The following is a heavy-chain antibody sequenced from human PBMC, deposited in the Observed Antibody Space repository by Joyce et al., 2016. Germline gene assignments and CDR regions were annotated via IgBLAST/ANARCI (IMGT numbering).Heavy chain of an antibody. CDR1: GDSISSGYF. Sequence: VQLQESGPGLVKPSETLYLTCDVSGDSISSGYFYGWVRRAPGKGLEWIANIYHNGKKYYNESLKSRVTISVDTSKNQLSLKLGSVTAADTAVYYCARDPQNFGFWGQGTLVIVSS. V-gene: IGHV4-38-2*02. CDR3: ARDPQNFGF. CDR2: IYHNGKK. D-gene: IGHD2/OR15-2a*01. J-gene: IGHJ4*02.